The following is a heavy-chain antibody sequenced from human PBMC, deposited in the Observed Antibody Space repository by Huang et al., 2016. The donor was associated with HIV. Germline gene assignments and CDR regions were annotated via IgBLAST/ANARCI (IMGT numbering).Heavy chain of an antibody. CDR1: GFTFSSYA. D-gene: IGHD6-19*01. V-gene: IGHV3-30*02. Sequence: QVQLVESGGGVVQPGGSLRLSCAATGFTFSSYAMHGVRQAPGKGIEGVAYIQFDGVNKNYADSVKGRFTISRDNSKNTLYLQISSLRAEDTAVYYCVKFTIDDSSVAAWGQGTLVTVS. J-gene: IGHJ5*02. CDR3: VKFTIDDSSVAA. CDR2: IQFDGVNK.